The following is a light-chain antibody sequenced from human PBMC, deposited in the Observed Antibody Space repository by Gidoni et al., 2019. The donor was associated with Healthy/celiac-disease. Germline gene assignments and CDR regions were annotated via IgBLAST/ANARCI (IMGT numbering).Light chain of an antibody. J-gene: IGKJ1*01. CDR3: QQYGSSPL. Sequence: ELVLTQSPGTLSLSPGERATLSCRASQSVSSSYLAWYQQKPGQAPRLLIYGASSRATGIPDRVSGSGSGTDFTLTISRLEPEDFAVYYCQQYGSSPLFGQGTKVEIK. CDR1: QSVSSSY. CDR2: GAS. V-gene: IGKV3-20*01.